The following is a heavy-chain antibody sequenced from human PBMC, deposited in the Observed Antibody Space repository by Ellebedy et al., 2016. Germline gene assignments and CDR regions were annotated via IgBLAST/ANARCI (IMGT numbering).Heavy chain of an antibody. Sequence: GESLKISXSASGFTFSDHYMNWIRQAPGKGPEWLAHIDNRGEAIYYKDSVEGRFIVSRDNAKNSLYLQMNSLRADDTAIYYCARNRGVVVMTALQQYFDLWGRGTLVTVSS. V-gene: IGHV3-11*01. D-gene: IGHD2-21*02. CDR2: IDNRGEAI. J-gene: IGHJ2*01. CDR1: GFTFSDHY. CDR3: ARNRGVVVMTALQQYFDL.